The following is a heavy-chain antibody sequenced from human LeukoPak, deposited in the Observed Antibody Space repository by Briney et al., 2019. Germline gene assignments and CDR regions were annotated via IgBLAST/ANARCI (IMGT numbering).Heavy chain of an antibody. Sequence: GGSLRLSCAASGFTFSSYAMSWVRQAPGKGLEWVSVISGIGGSTYYADSVEGRFTISRDYSKNTLSLQMNSLRAEDTAVYYCAKDGTVAGLHYYFGYWGQGTQVTVS. J-gene: IGHJ4*02. D-gene: IGHD6-19*01. CDR3: AKDGTVAGLHYYFGY. CDR1: GFTFSSYA. V-gene: IGHV3-23*01. CDR2: ISGIGGST.